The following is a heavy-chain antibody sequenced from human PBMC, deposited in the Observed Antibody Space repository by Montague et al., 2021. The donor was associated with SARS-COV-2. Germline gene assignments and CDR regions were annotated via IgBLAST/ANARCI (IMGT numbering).Heavy chain of an antibody. CDR3: ASAPRYSFGFWAY. Sequence: SETLSLTCAVYGASSSNYYWSWIRQSPGKGLEWVGEINHSGHTDXXPSLESRLTISLDSSKKQFSLKMTSVTAADTAIYYCASAPRYSFGFWAYWGQGTLVSVSS. D-gene: IGHD5-12*01. CDR1: GASSSNYY. V-gene: IGHV4-34*01. J-gene: IGHJ4*02. CDR2: INHSGHT.